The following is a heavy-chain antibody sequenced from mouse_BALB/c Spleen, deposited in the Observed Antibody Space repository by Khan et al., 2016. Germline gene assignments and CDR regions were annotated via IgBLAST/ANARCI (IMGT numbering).Heavy chain of an antibody. CDR2: ITHSGET. Sequence: KLEVSGPGLVKPSQSLFLACSITGFPITSGYYWIWIRQSPGKPLEWMGYITHSGETFYNPSLQSPISITRETSKNQFFLQLNSVTTEDTDMYYGAGDSYGYWYFDVWGAGTTVTVSA. D-gene: IGHD1-1*02. V-gene: IGHV12-3*02. CDR3: AGDSYGYWYFDV. J-gene: IGHJ1*01. CDR1: GFPITSGYY.